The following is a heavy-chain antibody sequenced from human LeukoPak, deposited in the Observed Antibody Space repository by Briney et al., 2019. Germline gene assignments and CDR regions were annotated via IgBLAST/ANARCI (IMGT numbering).Heavy chain of an antibody. D-gene: IGHD1-1*01. CDR1: GGSFSGYY. V-gene: IGHV4-34*01. CDR2: INHSGST. J-gene: IGHJ3*02. CDR3: ARDVTWNDVKAFDI. Sequence: SETLSLTCAVYGGSFSGYYWSWIRQPPGKGLEWIGEINHSGSTNYNPSLKSRVTISVDTSKNQFSLKLSSVTAADTAVYYCARDVTWNDVKAFDIWGQGTMVTVSS.